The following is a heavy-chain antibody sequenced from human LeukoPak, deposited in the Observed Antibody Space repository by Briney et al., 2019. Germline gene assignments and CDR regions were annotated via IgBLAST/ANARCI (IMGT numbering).Heavy chain of an antibody. CDR3: ATLVGATPQDYFDY. D-gene: IGHD1-26*01. CDR2: IIPIFGTA. J-gene: IGHJ4*02. CDR1: GGTFSSYA. V-gene: IGHV1-69*01. Sequence: ASVKVSCKASGGTFSSYAISWVRQAPGQGLEWMGGIIPIFGTANYAQKFQGRVTLTADESTSTAYMELSSLRSEDTAVYYCATLVGATPQDYFDYWGQGTLVTVSS.